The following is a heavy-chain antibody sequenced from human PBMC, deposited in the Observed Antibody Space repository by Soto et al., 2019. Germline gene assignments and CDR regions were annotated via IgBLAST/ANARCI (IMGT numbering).Heavy chain of an antibody. CDR1: GFTFSSYA. CDR2: ISGSGGST. V-gene: IGHV3-23*01. CDR3: AKNTYYDFWSGYYNYYGMDV. D-gene: IGHD3-3*01. J-gene: IGHJ6*02. Sequence: VGSLRLSCAASGFTFSSYAMSWARQAPGKGLEWVSAISGSGGSTYYADSVKGRFTISRDNSKNTLYLQMNSLRAEDTAVYYCAKNTYYDFWSGYYNYYGMDVWGQGTTVTVSS.